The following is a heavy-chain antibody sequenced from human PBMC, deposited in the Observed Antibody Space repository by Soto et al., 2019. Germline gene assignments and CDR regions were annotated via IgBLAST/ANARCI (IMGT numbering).Heavy chain of an antibody. Sequence: SGPTLVNPTPTLTLTCTFSGFSLTSGVVGVGWIRQPPGEALEWLALIYWNDEQYYNPSLRNRLTITRDTSKNQVVLTMTNMDTVDTATYFCAQRLPGSSGYDGWGQVTSVTVSS. CDR2: IYWNDEQ. J-gene: IGHJ6*02. CDR3: AQRLPGSSGYDG. D-gene: IGHD6-13*01. V-gene: IGHV2-5*01. CDR1: GFSLTSGVVG.